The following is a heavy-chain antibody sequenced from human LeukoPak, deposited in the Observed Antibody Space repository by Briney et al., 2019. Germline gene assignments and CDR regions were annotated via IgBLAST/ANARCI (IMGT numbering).Heavy chain of an antibody. CDR2: IWYDGSNK. CDR3: AKDLGSSLDY. J-gene: IGHJ4*02. CDR1: GFTSSSYG. D-gene: IGHD3-10*01. Sequence: GRSLRLSCAASGFTSSSYGMHWVRQAPGKGLEWVAVIWYDGSNKYYADSVKGRFTISRDNSKNTLYLQMNSLRAEDTAVYYCAKDLGSSLDYWGQGTLVTVSS. V-gene: IGHV3-33*06.